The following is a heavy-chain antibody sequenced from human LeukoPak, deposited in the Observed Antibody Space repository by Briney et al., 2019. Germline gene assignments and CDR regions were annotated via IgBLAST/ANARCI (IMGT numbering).Heavy chain of an antibody. Sequence: KPGGSLRLSCEASGFTFNTYSMNWARQAPGKGLEWVSSIDSSGGYMFYADSVKGRFIISRDNAKDSLYLQMNSLRVEDTAVYYCLRGDRRDYWGQETLVTVSS. J-gene: IGHJ4*02. CDR1: GFTFNTYS. CDR2: IDSSGGYM. V-gene: IGHV3-21*06. CDR3: LRGDRRDY.